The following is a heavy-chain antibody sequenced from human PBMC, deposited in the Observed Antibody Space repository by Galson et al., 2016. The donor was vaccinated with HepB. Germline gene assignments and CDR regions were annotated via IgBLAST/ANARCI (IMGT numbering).Heavy chain of an antibody. CDR2: IYSGST. V-gene: IGHV4-4*02. CDR3: ATVRVGCRSTSCYIED. J-gene: IGHJ4*02. Sequence: SETLSLTCAVSGASISSEKWWTWVRQTPGKGLEWIGEIYSGSTRYNPSLKSRVTISMDKSQNHFSLNLNSVTAADTAVYYCATVRVGCRSTSCYIEDWGQGTLGTVSS. CDR1: GASISSEKW. D-gene: IGHD2-2*01.